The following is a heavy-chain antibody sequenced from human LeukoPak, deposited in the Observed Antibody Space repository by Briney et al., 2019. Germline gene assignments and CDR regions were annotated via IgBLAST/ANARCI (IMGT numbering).Heavy chain of an antibody. CDR1: GFTFSTYW. D-gene: IGHD2-8*01. V-gene: IGHV3-7*01. Sequence: AGSLRLSCAASGFTFSTYWMTWVRQAPGKGLEWVANIKQDDSEIYYVDSVKGRFTISRDNAKNSLYLQMNRLTAEDTAVYYCARDNNGPDYWGQGTLVTVSS. CDR3: ARDNNGPDY. J-gene: IGHJ4*02. CDR2: IKQDDSEI.